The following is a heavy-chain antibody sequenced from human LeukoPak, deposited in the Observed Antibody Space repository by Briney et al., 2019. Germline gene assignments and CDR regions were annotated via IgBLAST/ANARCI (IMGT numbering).Heavy chain of an antibody. CDR3: ARAGLPLEWLLVGAFDI. Sequence: SQTLSLTCTVSGGSISSGDYYWSWIRQPPGKGLEWIGYIYYSGSTYYNPSLKSRVTISVDTSKNQFSLKLSSVTAADTAVYYCARAGLPLEWLLVGAFDIWGQGTMVTVSS. CDR2: IYYSGST. CDR1: GGSISSGDYY. D-gene: IGHD3-3*01. V-gene: IGHV4-30-4*08. J-gene: IGHJ3*02.